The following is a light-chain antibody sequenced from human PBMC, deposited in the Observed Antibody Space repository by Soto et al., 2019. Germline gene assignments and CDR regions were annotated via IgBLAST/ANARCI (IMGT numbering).Light chain of an antibody. Sequence: IVLTQSPVTLSLSPGERATLSCRASQSVSSSYLAWYQQKPGQAPRLLIYGASSRATGIPDRFSGSGSGTDFTLTISRLEPEDFAVYYCQQYGSSPGRIPFGGGTKVDIK. CDR2: GAS. CDR3: QQYGSSPGRIP. J-gene: IGKJ4*01. CDR1: QSVSSSY. V-gene: IGKV3-20*01.